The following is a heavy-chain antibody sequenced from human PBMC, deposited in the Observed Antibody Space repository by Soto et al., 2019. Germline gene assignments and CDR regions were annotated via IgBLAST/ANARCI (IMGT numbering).Heavy chain of an antibody. CDR3: ARSIGYSYGKYYFDY. J-gene: IGHJ4*02. D-gene: IGHD5-18*01. CDR2: IIPIFGTA. CDR1: GGTFSSYS. Sequence: SVKVSSKASGGTFSSYSISWVRQAPGQGLEWMGGIIPIFGTANYAQKFQGRVTITADESTSTAYMELSSLRSEDTAVYYCARSIGYSYGKYYFDYWGQGTLVTVSS. V-gene: IGHV1-69*13.